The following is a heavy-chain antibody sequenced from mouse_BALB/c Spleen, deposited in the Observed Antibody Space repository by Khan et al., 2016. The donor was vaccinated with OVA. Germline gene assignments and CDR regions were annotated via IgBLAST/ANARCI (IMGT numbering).Heavy chain of an antibody. CDR1: GYTFTSYY. CDR2: INPSNGGT. Sequence: QVQLQQPGAELVKPGASVKLSCKASGYTFTSYYIYWVKQRPGQGLEWIGGINPSNGGTYFTEKFESKATLTVDKSSSTAFMQVSSLTSEDSAVYYCTRSGGAAFAYWGQGTLVTVSA. D-gene: IGHD4-1*01. CDR3: TRSGGAAFAY. J-gene: IGHJ3*01. V-gene: IGHV1S81*02.